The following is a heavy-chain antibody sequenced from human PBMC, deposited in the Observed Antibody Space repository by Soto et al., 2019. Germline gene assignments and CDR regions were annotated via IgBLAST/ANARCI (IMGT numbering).Heavy chain of an antibody. V-gene: IGHV1-69*04. CDR2: IIPILGIA. Sequence: SVKPTSKEPGFVKSCKYMHWVRQAPGQGLEWMGRIIPILGIANYAQKFQGRVTITADKSTSTAYMELSSLRSEDTAVYYCARGLGPWGQGTLVTVSS. J-gene: IGHJ5*02. CDR3: ARGLGP. CDR1: GFVKSCKY. D-gene: IGHD3-10*01.